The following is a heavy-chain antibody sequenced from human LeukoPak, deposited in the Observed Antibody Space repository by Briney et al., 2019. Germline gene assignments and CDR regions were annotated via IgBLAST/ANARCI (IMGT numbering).Heavy chain of an antibody. CDR2: INPNSGGT. V-gene: IGHV1-2*02. CDR1: GYTFTDYY. Sequence: ASVKLSCKASGYTFTDYYMHWVRQAPGQGLEWMGCINPNSGGTNYAQKFQGRVTMTRDTSISTAYMELSRLRAEDTAVYYCARGENIVATPTFWGQGTMVSVSS. D-gene: IGHD5-12*01. J-gene: IGHJ4*02. CDR3: ARGENIVATPTF.